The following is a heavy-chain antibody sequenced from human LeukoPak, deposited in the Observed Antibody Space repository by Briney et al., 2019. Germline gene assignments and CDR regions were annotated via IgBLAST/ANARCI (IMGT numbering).Heavy chain of an antibody. D-gene: IGHD3-10*01. CDR3: GRHRSGSGTYFIDY. CDR1: GFTFRDYS. V-gene: IGHV3-7*01. J-gene: IGHJ4*02. CDR2: MKKDGSDT. Sequence: GGSLRLSCVVSGFTFRDYSMIWVRQAPGKGLQWVANMKKDGSDTKYGDFVKGRFTISRDNAKNSLYLQMNSLRVEDTAVYYCGRHRSGSGTYFIDYWGQGTLVSVSS.